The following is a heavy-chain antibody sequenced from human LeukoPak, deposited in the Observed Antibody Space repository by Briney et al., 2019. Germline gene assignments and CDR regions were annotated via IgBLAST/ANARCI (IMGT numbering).Heavy chain of an antibody. D-gene: IGHD2-15*01. J-gene: IGHJ4*02. CDR3: ARPPGYCSGGSCFPSDH. Sequence: GGSLRLSCAASGFTFGDHIMNWVRQLPGKRLEWVAYVSGSGSTVYYADSVKGRFTVSRDNGKSSLYLQMNSLRVEDTALYYCARPPGYCSGGSCFPSDHWGQGTLVTVSS. CDR1: GFTFGDHI. CDR2: VSGSGSTV. V-gene: IGHV3-48*01.